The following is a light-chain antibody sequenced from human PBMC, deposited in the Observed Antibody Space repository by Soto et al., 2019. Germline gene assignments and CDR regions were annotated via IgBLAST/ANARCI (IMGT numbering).Light chain of an antibody. Sequence: QSVLTQPASVSGSPGQSITISCTGTSSDIGGYNYVSWYQQYPGKAPKLMIYEVSNRPSGVSNRFSGSKSGNTASLTISGLQAEDEADYYCTSYTTTSTWVFGGGPKVTVL. J-gene: IGLJ3*02. CDR1: SSDIGGYNY. CDR2: EVS. V-gene: IGLV2-14*01. CDR3: TSYTTTSTWV.